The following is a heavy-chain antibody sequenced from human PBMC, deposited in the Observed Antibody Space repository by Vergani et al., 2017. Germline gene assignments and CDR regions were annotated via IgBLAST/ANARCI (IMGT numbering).Heavy chain of an antibody. Sequence: QVQLVQSGAEVKKPGASVKVSCKASGYTFTGYHMHWVRQAPGQGLEWMGWINPNSGGTNYAQKFQGRVTMTRDTSISTAYMELSRLRSDDTAVYYCARDPHSYCSSTSCYSYVDYWGQGTLVTVSS. CDR2: INPNSGGT. CDR3: ARDPHSYCSSTSCYSYVDY. V-gene: IGHV1-2*02. D-gene: IGHD2-2*01. CDR1: GYTFTGYH. J-gene: IGHJ4*02.